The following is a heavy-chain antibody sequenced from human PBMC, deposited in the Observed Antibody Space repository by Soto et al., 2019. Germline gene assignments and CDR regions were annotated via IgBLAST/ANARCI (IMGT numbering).Heavy chain of an antibody. CDR2: IYHSGST. Sequence: QLQLQESGSGLVKPSQTLSLTCAVSGGSISSGGYSWSWIRQPPGKGLEWIGYIYHSGSTYYNPSLKSRVTISVDRSKNQFSLKLSSVTAADTAVYYCARALAAAGITWFDPWGQGTLVTVSS. J-gene: IGHJ5*02. V-gene: IGHV4-30-2*01. CDR3: ARALAAAGITWFDP. CDR1: GGSISSGGYS. D-gene: IGHD6-13*01.